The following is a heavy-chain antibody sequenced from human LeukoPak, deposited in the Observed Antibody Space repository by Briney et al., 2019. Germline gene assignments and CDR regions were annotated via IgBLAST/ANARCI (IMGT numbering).Heavy chain of an antibody. CDR1: YW. CDR3: ARRRPPVDY. Sequence: YWSWIRQPPGKGLEWIGEIYPGGSDTRYSPSFQGQVTISADKSISTAYLQWSSLKASDTAMYYCARRRPPVDYWGQGTLVTVSS. V-gene: IGHV5-51*01. J-gene: IGHJ4*02. CDR2: IYPGGSDT. D-gene: IGHD6-6*01.